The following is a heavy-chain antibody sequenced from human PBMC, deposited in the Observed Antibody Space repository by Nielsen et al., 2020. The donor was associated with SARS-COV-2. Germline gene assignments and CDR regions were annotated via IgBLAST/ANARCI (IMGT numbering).Heavy chain of an antibody. CDR2: ISSSSSYI. D-gene: IGHD3-16*01. Sequence: GGSLRLSCAASGFTFDDYAMHWVRQAPGKGLEWVSSISSSSSYIYYADSVKGRFTISRDNAKNSLYLQMNSLRGDDTAVYYCVRPLLGHYYAMDVWGQGTAVTVSS. J-gene: IGHJ6*02. V-gene: IGHV3-21*01. CDR1: GFTFDDYA. CDR3: VRPLLGHYYAMDV.